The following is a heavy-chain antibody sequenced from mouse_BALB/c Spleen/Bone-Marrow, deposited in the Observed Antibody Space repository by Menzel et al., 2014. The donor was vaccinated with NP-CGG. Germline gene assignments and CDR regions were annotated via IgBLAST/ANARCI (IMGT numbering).Heavy chain of an antibody. CDR3: ARSGKGAMDY. D-gene: IGHD2-1*01. CDR2: IYPGDGDT. V-gene: IGHV1-80*01. J-gene: IGHJ4*01. CDR1: GYVFSTYW. Sequence: VQLQQSGAELVRPGSSVKISCKASGYVFSTYWMNWVKQRPGHGLERIGQIYPGDGDTNYNGKFKDKVILTADKSSSTAYMQLSSLTSEDSAVYFCARSGKGAMDYWGQGTSVTVSS.